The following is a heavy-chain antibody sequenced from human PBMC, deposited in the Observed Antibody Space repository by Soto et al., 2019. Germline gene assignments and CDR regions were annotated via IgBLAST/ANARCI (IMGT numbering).Heavy chain of an antibody. CDR3: ARVSKRELVSYYYYDMDV. J-gene: IGHJ6*02. V-gene: IGHV1-18*01. CDR1: GYIFTSYD. CDR2: ISGYNGNT. Sequence: QVQLVQSGGEVKEPGASVKVSCKASGYIFTSYDISWVRQAPGQGLEWMGWISGYNGNTKYAQKLQGRVTMTTDTPTNTAYMEVRSLRSDDTAVYYCARVSKRELVSYYYYDMDVWGQGTTVTVSS. D-gene: IGHD3-10*01.